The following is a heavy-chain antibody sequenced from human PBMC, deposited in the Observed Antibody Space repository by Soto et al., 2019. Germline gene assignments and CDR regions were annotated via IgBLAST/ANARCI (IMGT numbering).Heavy chain of an antibody. J-gene: IGHJ5*02. D-gene: IGHD2-8*02. V-gene: IGHV4-34*01. CDR2: INHSGST. CDR1: GGSFSGYY. CDR3: ARGVAYAGWFDP. Sequence: SETLSLTCAVYGGSFSGYYWSWIRQPPGKGLEWIGEINHSGSTNYNPSLKSRVTISVDTSKNQFSLKLSPVTAADTAVYYCARGVAYAGWFDPWGQGTLVTVSS.